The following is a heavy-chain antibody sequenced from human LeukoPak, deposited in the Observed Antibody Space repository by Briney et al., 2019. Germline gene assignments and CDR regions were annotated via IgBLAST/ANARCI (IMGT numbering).Heavy chain of an antibody. Sequence: GGSLRLSCAASGFTFSNYAMSWVRQAPGKGLEWVSAISGSGGSTYYADSVKGRFTISRDNSKNSLHLQMNSLRVEDTALYYCTRVQDSDYEIDYWGQGTLVTVSP. D-gene: IGHD5-12*01. CDR3: TRVQDSDYEIDY. CDR1: GFTFSNYA. J-gene: IGHJ4*02. CDR2: ISGSGGST. V-gene: IGHV3-23*01.